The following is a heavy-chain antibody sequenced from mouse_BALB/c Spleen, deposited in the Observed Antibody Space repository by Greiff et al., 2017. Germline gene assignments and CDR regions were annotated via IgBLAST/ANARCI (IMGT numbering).Heavy chain of an antibody. V-gene: IGHV1-15*01. CDR2: IDPETGGT. J-gene: IGHJ3*01. CDR3: TRGRITWFAY. Sequence: VQLVESGAELVRPGASVTLSCKASGYTFTDYEMHWVKQTPVHGLEWIGAIDPETGGTAYNQKFKGKATLTADKSSSTAYMELRSLTSEDSAVYYCTRGRITWFAYWGQGTLVTVSA. D-gene: IGHD2-4*01. CDR1: GYTFTDYE.